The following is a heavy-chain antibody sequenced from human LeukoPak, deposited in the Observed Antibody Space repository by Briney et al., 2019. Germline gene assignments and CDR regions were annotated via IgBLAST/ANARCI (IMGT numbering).Heavy chain of an antibody. CDR2: ISAYNSNT. D-gene: IGHD3-22*01. CDR1: GYTFTSYG. Sequence: ASVKVSCKASGYTFTSYGINWVRQAPGQGLEWMGWISAYNSNTHYAQKLQGRVTMTTDTSTSTAYMEVRSLRSDDTAVYYCAREQYYYDNSGYYDFWGQGTPVTVSS. CDR3: AREQYYYDNSGYYDF. V-gene: IGHV1-18*01. J-gene: IGHJ4*02.